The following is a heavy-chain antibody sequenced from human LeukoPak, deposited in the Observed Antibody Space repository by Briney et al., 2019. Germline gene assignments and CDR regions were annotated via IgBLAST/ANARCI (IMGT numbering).Heavy chain of an antibody. CDR3: ARVNTYYYYYYMDV. D-gene: IGHD2-2*02. V-gene: IGHV3-33*01. CDR2: IWYDGSNK. Sequence: GGSLRLSCATSGFTFSSYGMHWVRQAPGKGLEWVAVIWYDGSNKYYADSVKGRFTISRDNSKNTLYLQMNSLRAEDTAVYYCARVNTYYYYYYMDVWGKGTTVTVSS. J-gene: IGHJ6*03. CDR1: GFTFSSYG.